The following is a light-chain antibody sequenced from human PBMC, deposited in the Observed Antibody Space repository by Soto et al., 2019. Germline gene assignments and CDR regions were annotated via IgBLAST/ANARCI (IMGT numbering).Light chain of an antibody. V-gene: IGKV3-15*01. J-gene: IGKJ4*01. CDR2: GAS. CDR3: QQYNNWPLLT. CDR1: QSVSSN. Sequence: EIVMTQSPATLSVSPGERATLSCMASQSVSSNLAWYQQKPGQAPRLLIYGASTRATGIPARFSGSGSGTEFTLTISSLQSEDFAVYYCQQYNNWPLLTFGGGTKVDI.